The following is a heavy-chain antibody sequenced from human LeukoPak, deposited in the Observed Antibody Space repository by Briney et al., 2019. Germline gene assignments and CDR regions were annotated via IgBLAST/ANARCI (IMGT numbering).Heavy chain of an antibody. Sequence: PGGSLRLSCAASGFTFDDYAMHWVRQAPGKGLEWVSGISWNSGSIGCADSVKGRFTISRDNAKNSLYLQMNSLRAEDTALYYCAKGGGPIDYWGQGTLVTVSS. J-gene: IGHJ4*02. V-gene: IGHV3-9*01. CDR3: AKGGGPIDY. CDR1: GFTFDDYA. D-gene: IGHD3-16*01. CDR2: ISWNSGSI.